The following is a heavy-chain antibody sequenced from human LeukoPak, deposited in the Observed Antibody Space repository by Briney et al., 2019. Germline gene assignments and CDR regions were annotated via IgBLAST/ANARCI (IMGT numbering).Heavy chain of an antibody. CDR3: ARDKQVGATHFDF. CDR2: IRQDGSEI. CDR1: GFTFSSYW. J-gene: IGHJ4*02. V-gene: IGHV3-7*01. D-gene: IGHD1-26*01. Sequence: GGSLRLSCAASGFTFSSYWMSWVRQAPGKGLEWVANIRQDGSEIYYVDSVKGRFTISRDNAKNSLYLQMNSLRAEDTAVYYCARDKQVGATHFDFWGQGTLVTVCS.